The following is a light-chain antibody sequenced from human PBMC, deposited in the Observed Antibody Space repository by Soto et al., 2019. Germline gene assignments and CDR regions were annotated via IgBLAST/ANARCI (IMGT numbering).Light chain of an antibody. V-gene: IGKV1-39*01. Sequence: EIQMTQSPSSLSASVGDRVTITCRASQTIINYLNWYQHKPGQAPKLLIYAASGLQSGVPSRFSGSGSGTDFSLTINSLQPEDFATYYCQQSFTTPALTFGGGTKVDIK. CDR3: QQSFTTPALT. CDR2: AAS. CDR1: QTIINY. J-gene: IGKJ4*01.